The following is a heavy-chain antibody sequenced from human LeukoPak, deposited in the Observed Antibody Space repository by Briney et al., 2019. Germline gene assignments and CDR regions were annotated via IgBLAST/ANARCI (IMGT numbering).Heavy chain of an antibody. CDR2: IGTPDST. CDR3: AKDRENGNGIWDAFDV. V-gene: IGHV3-23*01. Sequence: GGPLRLSCAASGFTFNVYAMYWVRQAPGRGLEWVSSIGTPDSTHYANSVKGRFTTSRDDSKNTVFLQMNSLRAEDSATYYCAKDRENGNGIWDAFDVWGQGTVVTVSS. CDR1: GFTFNVYA. D-gene: IGHD3-3*02. J-gene: IGHJ3*01.